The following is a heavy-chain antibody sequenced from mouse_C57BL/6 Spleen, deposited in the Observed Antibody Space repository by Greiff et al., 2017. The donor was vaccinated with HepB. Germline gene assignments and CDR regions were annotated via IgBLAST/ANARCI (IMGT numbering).Heavy chain of an antibody. V-gene: IGHV1-62-3*01. CDR1: GYTFPSYW. Sequence: VQLQQSGAELVKPGASVKLSCKACGYTFPSYWMHWVKQRPGRGLEWIGRIDPNRGGTKYNEKFKGKATLTADKSSRTAYMELRSLTSEDSAVYFCARAGYYGSSLDYWGQVTTLTVSS. D-gene: IGHD1-1*01. CDR3: ARAGYYGSSLDY. CDR2: IDPNRGGT. J-gene: IGHJ2*01.